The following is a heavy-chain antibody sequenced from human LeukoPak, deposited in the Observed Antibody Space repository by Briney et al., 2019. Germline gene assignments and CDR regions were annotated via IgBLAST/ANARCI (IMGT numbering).Heavy chain of an antibody. V-gene: IGHV7-4-1*02. J-gene: IGHJ2*01. Sequence: ASVKVSCKASGYTFTSYAMNCVRQAPVQGLEGMGWINTNTGNPTYAQGFTRRFVFSLDTSVSTPYLPISSLNAEDTAVYYCARVGDYGDYKSTWSFALWGRGHLVIVSS. CDR1: GYTFTSYA. D-gene: IGHD4-17*01. CDR3: ARVGDYGDYKSTWSFAL. CDR2: INTNTGNP.